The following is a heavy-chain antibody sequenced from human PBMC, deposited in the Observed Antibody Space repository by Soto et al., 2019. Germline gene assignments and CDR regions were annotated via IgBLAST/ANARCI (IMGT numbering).Heavy chain of an antibody. J-gene: IGHJ4*02. CDR1: GGSISSYY. V-gene: IGHV4-59*01. CDR2: IYYSGST. D-gene: IGHD6-6*01. Sequence: QVQLQESGPGLVKPSETLSLTCTVSGGSISSYYWSWIRQPPGKGPEWIGYIYYSGSTNYNPSLKSRVTISVDSSKNQFSLELSSVTAADTAVYYCARVISSSFGYYFDYWGQGTLVTVSS. CDR3: ARVISSSFGYYFDY.